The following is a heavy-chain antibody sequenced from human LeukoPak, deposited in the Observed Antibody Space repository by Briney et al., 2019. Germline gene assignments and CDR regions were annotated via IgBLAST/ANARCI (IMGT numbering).Heavy chain of an antibody. J-gene: IGHJ5*02. CDR3: ARDSSAAGYNWFDP. CDR1: GYTFTGYY. V-gene: IGHV1-2*02. D-gene: IGHD6-13*01. CDR2: INPNSGGT. Sequence: ASVKVSCKASGYTFTGYYMHWVRQAPGQGLEWMGWINPNSGGTNYAQKFRGRVTMTGDTSISTAYMELSRLRSDDTAVYYCARDSSAAGYNWFDPWGQGTLVTVSS.